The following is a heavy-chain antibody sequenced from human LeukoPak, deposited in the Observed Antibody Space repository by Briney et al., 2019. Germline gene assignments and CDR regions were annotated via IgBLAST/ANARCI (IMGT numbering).Heavy chain of an antibody. CDR1: GYTLTELS. CDR3: APSGYCSSTSCRE. V-gene: IGHV1-24*01. CDR2: FDPEDGET. J-gene: IGHJ4*02. Sequence: ASVKVSCKVSGYTLTELSMHWVRQAPGKGLEWMGGFDPEDGETIYAQKFQGRVTMTEDTSTDTAYTELSSLRSEDTAVYYCAPSGYCSSTSCREWGQGTLVTVSS. D-gene: IGHD2-2*01.